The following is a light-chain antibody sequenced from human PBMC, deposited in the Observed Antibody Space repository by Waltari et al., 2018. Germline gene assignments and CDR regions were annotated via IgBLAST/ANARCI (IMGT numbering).Light chain of an antibody. Sequence: EIVLTQSPGTLSLSPGESASLPCRASQSLGNTNLAWYQQKPGQAPRLLIFDASRRATGIPDRFSGSGSGTDFTLTISRLEPEDFAVYFCQKYGRTPRPFGGGTKVEI. CDR3: QKYGRTPRP. J-gene: IGKJ4*01. CDR1: QSLGNTN. V-gene: IGKV3-20*01. CDR2: DAS.